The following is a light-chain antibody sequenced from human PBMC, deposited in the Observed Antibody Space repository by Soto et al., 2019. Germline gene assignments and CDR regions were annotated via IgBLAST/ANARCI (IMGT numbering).Light chain of an antibody. CDR3: QQRSNWPPSVT. J-gene: IGKJ5*01. CDR2: DAS. CDR1: QCVSSY. V-gene: IGKV3-11*01. Sequence: EIVLTQSPATLSLSPGERATLSCRASQCVSSYLAWHQQKPGQAPRLLIYDASNRATGIPARFSGSGSGTDFTLTISSLEPEDFAVYYCQQRSNWPPSVTFGQGTRLEIK.